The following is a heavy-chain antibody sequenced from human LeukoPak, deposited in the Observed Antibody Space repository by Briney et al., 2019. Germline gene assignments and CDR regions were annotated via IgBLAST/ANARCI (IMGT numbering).Heavy chain of an antibody. CDR3: TTYPLGYCSSNTCWGYFDY. V-gene: IGHV3-15*01. CDR1: VFTFSNAR. CDR2: IKSKTDGGTT. J-gene: IGHJ4*02. Sequence: GGPLRLSCAASVFTFSNARMNWVRQAPGTGLEWVGRIKSKTDGGTTDYAAPVRGRFTISRDDSENTLYLQMNSLKTDDTAVYFCTTYPLGYCSSNTCWGYFDYWGQGTLVTVSS. D-gene: IGHD2-2*01.